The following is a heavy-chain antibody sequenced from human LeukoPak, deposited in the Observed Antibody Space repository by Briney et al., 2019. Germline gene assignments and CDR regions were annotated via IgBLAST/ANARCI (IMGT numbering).Heavy chain of an antibody. Sequence: GESLKISCEGSGYSFTSYWIGWVRQMPGKGLEWMGIIYPGDSDTRYSPSFQGQVTISVDKSISTAYLQLSSLKASDTAMYYCARHPYYYDIYYFDYWGQGTLVTVSS. D-gene: IGHD3-22*01. CDR3: ARHPYYYDIYYFDY. V-gene: IGHV5-51*01. CDR1: GYSFTSYW. CDR2: IYPGDSDT. J-gene: IGHJ4*02.